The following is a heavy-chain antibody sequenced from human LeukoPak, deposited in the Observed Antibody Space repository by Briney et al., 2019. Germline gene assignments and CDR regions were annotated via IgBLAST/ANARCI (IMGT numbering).Heavy chain of an antibody. Sequence: GGSLRLSCAASGLIFSSYAMSWVRQAPGKGLEWVSTISGSGGSTFYADSVKGRFTISRDYSKNTLYLQMNSLRAEDTAVYFCAKDVLGEDNWFDPWGRGTLVTVSS. V-gene: IGHV3-23*01. CDR3: AKDVLGEDNWFDP. CDR2: ISGSGGST. J-gene: IGHJ5*02. CDR1: GLIFSSYA. D-gene: IGHD3-10*01.